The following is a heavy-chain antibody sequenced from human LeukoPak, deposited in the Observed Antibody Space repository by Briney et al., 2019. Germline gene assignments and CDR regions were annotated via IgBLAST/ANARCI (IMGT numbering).Heavy chain of an antibody. CDR2: ISYDGSHK. CDR1: GFTFSNYG. CDR3: AKTFSGSYYPLLDY. J-gene: IGHJ4*02. V-gene: IGHV3-30*18. Sequence: PGRSLRLSCAASGFTFSNYGMHWVRQAPGKGLEWVAVISYDGSHKYYADSVKGRFTISRDNSKNTLYLQMNSLRAEDTAVYYCAKTFSGSYYPLLDYWDQGTLVTVSS. D-gene: IGHD1-26*01.